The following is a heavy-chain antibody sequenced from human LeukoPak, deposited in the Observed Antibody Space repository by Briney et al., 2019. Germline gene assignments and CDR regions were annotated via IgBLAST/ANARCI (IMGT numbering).Heavy chain of an antibody. CDR3: ARLNSAVFDH. CDR1: GYSFTTYW. J-gene: IGHJ4*02. V-gene: IGHV5-51*01. D-gene: IGHD2-15*01. CDR2: IYPGDSDT. Sequence: GESLKISCRGSGYSFTTYWIGWVRQMPGKGLEWMGIIYPGDSDTRYSPSFQGQVTMSADKSISTAYLQWSSLKASDTAMYYCARLNSAVFDHWVQGTLVTVSS.